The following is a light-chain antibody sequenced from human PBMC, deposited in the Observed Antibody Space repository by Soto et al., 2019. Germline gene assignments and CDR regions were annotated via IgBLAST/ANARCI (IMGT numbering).Light chain of an antibody. V-gene: IGLV1-51*01. CDR1: SSNIGHNY. J-gene: IGLJ2*01. Sequence: QSVLTQPPSVSAAPGQKVTISCSGSSSNIGHNYVCWYQQFPGTAPKLLIYDNDKRPSGIPDRFSGPKSGTSATLDITGLQTGDEADYYCGTWDSSLSVGVFGGGTKVTVL. CDR2: DND. CDR3: GTWDSSLSVGV.